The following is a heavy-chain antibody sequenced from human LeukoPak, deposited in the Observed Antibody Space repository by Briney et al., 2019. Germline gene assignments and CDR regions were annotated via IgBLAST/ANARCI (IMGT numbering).Heavy chain of an antibody. CDR1: GGSITSSSHY. CDR3: AKAAIRYFDRGGYFDL. CDR2: IYYSGDA. Sequence: SETLSLTCSVSGGSITSSSHYWGWIRQPPGKGLEGIASIYYSGDAYYNPSLKSRVTTSVDTSKSQFSLRLSSVTAADTAVYYCAKAAIRYFDRGGYFDLWGRGTLVTVSS. J-gene: IGHJ2*01. V-gene: IGHV4-39*01. D-gene: IGHD3-9*01.